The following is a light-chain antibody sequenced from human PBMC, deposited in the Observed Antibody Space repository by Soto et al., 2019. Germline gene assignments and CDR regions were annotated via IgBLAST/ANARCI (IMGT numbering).Light chain of an antibody. Sequence: EIVLTQSPGTLSLSPGERATLSCRASQTVRNNYLAWYQQKPGQAPRLLIYGASGRATGIPDRFSGSGSGTDFTLTISRLEPEDFAVYYCQQYTSSLITFGQGTRLEIK. J-gene: IGKJ5*01. CDR3: QQYTSSLIT. V-gene: IGKV3-20*01. CDR2: GAS. CDR1: QTVRNNY.